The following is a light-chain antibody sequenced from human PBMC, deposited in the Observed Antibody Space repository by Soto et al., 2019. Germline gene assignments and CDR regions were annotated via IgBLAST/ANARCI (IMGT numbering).Light chain of an antibody. V-gene: IGLV1-40*01. J-gene: IGLJ2*01. CDR3: QSYDSSLSPVV. Sequence: QSVLTQPPSVSGAPGQRVTISCTGRSSNIGAGYDVHGYQQLPGTAPKLPIYGNSNRPSGVPDRFSGSKSGTSASLAITGLQAEDEADYYCQSYDSSLSPVVFGGGTKLTVL. CDR1: SSNIGAGYD. CDR2: GNS.